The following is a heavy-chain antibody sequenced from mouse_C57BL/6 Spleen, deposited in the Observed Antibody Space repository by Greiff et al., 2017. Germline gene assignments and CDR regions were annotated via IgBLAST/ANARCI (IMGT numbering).Heavy chain of an antibody. CDR3: ASYYYGSYYFDY. J-gene: IGHJ2*01. CDR2: IRNKANGYTT. Sequence: EVKLMESGGGLVQPGGSLSLSCAASGFTFTDYYMSWVRQPPGKALEWLGFIRNKANGYTTEYSASVKGRFTISRDNSQSILYLQMNALRAEDSATYYCASYYYGSYYFDYWGQGTTLTVSS. D-gene: IGHD1-1*01. CDR1: GFTFTDYY. V-gene: IGHV7-3*01.